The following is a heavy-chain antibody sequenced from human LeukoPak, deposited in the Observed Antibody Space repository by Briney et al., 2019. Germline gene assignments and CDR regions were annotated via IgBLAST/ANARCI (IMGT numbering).Heavy chain of an antibody. Sequence: GGSLKLSCAASGFTFSGSALHWVRQASGKGLEWVGRIRSKANTYATAYAASVKGRFTISRDDSKNTAYLQMNSLKTEDTAVYYCASAPLPAKNWFDPWGQGTLVTVSS. D-gene: IGHD2-2*01. CDR3: ASAPLPAKNWFDP. CDR2: IRSKANTYAT. CDR1: GFTFSGSA. J-gene: IGHJ5*02. V-gene: IGHV3-73*01.